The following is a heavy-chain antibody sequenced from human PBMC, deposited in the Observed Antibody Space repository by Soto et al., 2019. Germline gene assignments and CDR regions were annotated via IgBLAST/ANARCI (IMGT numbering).Heavy chain of an antibody. J-gene: IGHJ6*02. CDR3: ARVWGYYGSGHYYYYGMDV. D-gene: IGHD3-10*01. CDR1: GGTFSSYA. Sequence: SVKDSCKASGGTFSSYAINWVRQAPGQGLEWMGGIIPIFGTANYAQKFQGRVTITADESTSTAYMELSSLRSEDTAVYYCARVWGYYGSGHYYYYGMDVWGQGTTVTVSS. CDR2: IIPIFGTA. V-gene: IGHV1-69*13.